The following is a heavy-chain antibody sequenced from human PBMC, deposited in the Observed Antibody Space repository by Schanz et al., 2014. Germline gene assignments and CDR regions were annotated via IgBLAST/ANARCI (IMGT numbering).Heavy chain of an antibody. CDR2: SSYDVSIK. V-gene: IGHV3-30*04. CDR1: GFTFSSYA. CDR3: ATQYCSGTTCYTDSWDH. D-gene: IGHD2-2*02. Sequence: QVQLVESGGGVVQPGRSLRLSCAASGFTFSSYAMRWVRQAPGKGLEWVALSSYDVSIKDYSDSVKGRFTISRDNAKNSLYLQMNSLRAEDTAVYYCATQYCSGTTCYTDSWDHWGQGTLVTVSS. J-gene: IGHJ4*01.